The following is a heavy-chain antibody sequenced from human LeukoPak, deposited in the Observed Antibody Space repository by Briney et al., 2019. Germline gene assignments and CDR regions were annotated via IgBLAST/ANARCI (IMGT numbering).Heavy chain of an antibody. J-gene: IGHJ4*02. CDR3: ATRNFYQSRAYYYYYLDF. V-gene: IGHV3-23*01. D-gene: IGHD3-22*01. Sequence: GGSLRLSCAASGFTFISHAMSWVRQAPGRGLEWVSGISSSGDATYYADSVRGRFTISRDNSRNTLYLQINSLRAEDTAAYYCATRNFYQSRAYYYYYLDFWGQGTLVTVPS. CDR1: GFTFISHA. CDR2: ISSSGDAT.